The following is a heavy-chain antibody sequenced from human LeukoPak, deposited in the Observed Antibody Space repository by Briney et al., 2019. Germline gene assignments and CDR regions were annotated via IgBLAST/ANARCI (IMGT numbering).Heavy chain of an antibody. CDR1: GYTLTELS. V-gene: IGHV1-24*01. CDR3: ATELGWFDP. J-gene: IGHJ5*02. CDR2: FDPEDGET. Sequence: GASVRVSCKVSGYTLTELSMHWVRQAPGKGLEWMGGFDPEDGETIYAQKLQGRVTMSEDTSTDTAYMELGSLRSEDTAVYYCATELGWFDPWGQGTLVTVSS.